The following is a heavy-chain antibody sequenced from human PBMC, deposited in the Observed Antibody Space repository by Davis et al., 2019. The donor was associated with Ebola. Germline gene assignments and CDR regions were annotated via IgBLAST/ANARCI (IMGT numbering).Heavy chain of an antibody. CDR3: ARDRGMIAAAGHFDY. CDR1: GGTFSSYA. Sequence: SVKVSCKASGGTFSSYAISWVRQAPGQGLEWMGGIIPIFGTANYAQKLQGRVTMTTDTSTSTAHMELRSLRSDDTAVYYCARDRGMIAAAGHFDYWGQGTLVTVSS. D-gene: IGHD6-13*01. J-gene: IGHJ4*02. V-gene: IGHV1-69*05. CDR2: IIPIFGTA.